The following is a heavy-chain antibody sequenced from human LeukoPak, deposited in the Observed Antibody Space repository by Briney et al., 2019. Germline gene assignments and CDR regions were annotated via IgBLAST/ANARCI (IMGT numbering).Heavy chain of an antibody. CDR3: ARSSVVTPNYYYYGMDV. CDR2: ISYDGSNK. CDR1: GFNVSTNF. Sequence: GGSLRLSCVVSGFNVSTNFMTWVRQAPGKGLEWVAVISYDGSNKYYAGSVKGRFTISRDNSKNTLYLQMNSLRAEDTAVYYCARSSVVTPNYYYYGMDVWGQGTTVTVSS. J-gene: IGHJ6*02. V-gene: IGHV3-30*03. D-gene: IGHD4-23*01.